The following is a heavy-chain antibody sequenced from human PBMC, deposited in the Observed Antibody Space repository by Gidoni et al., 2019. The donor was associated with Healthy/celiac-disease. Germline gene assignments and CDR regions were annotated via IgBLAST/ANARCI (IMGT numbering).Heavy chain of an antibody. Sequence: EVQLVESGGGLVQPGRSLRLSCAASGFTLDDYAMHWVRQAPGKHLEWVSGISWNSGSIGYADSVKGRFTISRDNAKNSLYLQMNSLRAEDTALYYCAKEGSSFVEGDYFDYWGQGTLVTVSS. CDR3: AKEGSSFVEGDYFDY. CDR2: ISWNSGSI. J-gene: IGHJ4*02. V-gene: IGHV3-9*01. CDR1: GFTLDDYA. D-gene: IGHD6-13*01.